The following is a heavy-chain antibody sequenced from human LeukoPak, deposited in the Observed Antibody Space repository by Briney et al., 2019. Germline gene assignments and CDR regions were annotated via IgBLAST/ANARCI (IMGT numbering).Heavy chain of an antibody. V-gene: IGHV4-31*03. D-gene: IGHD3-3*01. J-gene: IGHJ4*02. CDR2: IYYSGST. Sequence: SQTLSLTCTVSGGSISSGGYYWRWIRQHPGKGLEWIGYIYYSGSTYYNPSLKSRVTISVDTSKNQFSLKLSSVTAADTAVYYCARRPYYDFWSGYSTQTYYFDYWGQGTLVTVSS. CDR1: GGSISSGGYY. CDR3: ARRPYYDFWSGYSTQTYYFDY.